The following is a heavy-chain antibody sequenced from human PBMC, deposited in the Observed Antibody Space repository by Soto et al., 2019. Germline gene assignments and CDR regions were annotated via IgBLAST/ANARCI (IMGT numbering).Heavy chain of an antibody. CDR3: AHTSYDFWSGPTREVDY. D-gene: IGHD3-3*01. V-gene: IGHV2-5*02. CDR2: IYWDDDK. Sequence: SGPTLVKPTQTLTLTCTFSGFSLSTSGVGVGWIRQPPGKALEWLALIYWDDDKRYSPSLKSRLTITKDTSKNQVVLTMTNMDPVDTATYYCAHTSYDFWSGPTREVDYWGQGTLVTVSS. CDR1: GFSLSTSGVG. J-gene: IGHJ4*02.